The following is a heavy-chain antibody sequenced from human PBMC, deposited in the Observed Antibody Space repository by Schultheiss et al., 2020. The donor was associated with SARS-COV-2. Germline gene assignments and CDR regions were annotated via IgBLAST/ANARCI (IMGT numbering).Heavy chain of an antibody. CDR1: GGSVSSGVYY. CDR2: IYYSGST. V-gene: IGHV4-61*08. Sequence: SQTLSLTCTVSGGSVSSGVYYWSWIRQPPGKGLEWIGYIYYSGSTNYNPSLKSRVTISVDTSRNQFSLKLSSVTAADTAVYYCARDGDRAAEDYWGQGTLVTVSS. J-gene: IGHJ4*02. CDR3: ARDGDRAAEDY. D-gene: IGHD6-13*01.